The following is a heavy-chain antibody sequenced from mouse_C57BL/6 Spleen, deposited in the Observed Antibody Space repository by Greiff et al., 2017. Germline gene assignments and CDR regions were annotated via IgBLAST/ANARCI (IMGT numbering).Heavy chain of an antibody. V-gene: IGHV14-3*01. CDR1: GFNIKNTY. CDR2: IDPANGNT. Sequence: EVQLQQSVAELVRPGASVKLSCTASGFNIKNTYMPWVKQRPEQGLEWIGRIDPANGNTKYAPKFQGKATITADTSSNTAYLQLSSLTSEDTAIYYCARSSNSPFAYWGQGTLVTVSA. J-gene: IGHJ3*01. D-gene: IGHD2-5*01. CDR3: ARSSNSPFAY.